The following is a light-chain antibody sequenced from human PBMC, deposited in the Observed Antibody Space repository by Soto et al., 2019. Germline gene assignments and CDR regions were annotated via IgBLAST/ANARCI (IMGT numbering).Light chain of an antibody. CDR3: SSYTISSTYV. J-gene: IGLJ1*01. Sequence: QSALTQPASVSGSPGQSIAISCTGTSSDVGGYNYVSWYQQHPGKAPKLLINDVSNRPSGVFSRFSGSKSGNTASLTISGLQAEDEADYYCSSYTISSTYVFGTGTKVTVL. CDR1: SSDVGGYNY. CDR2: DVS. V-gene: IGLV2-14*01.